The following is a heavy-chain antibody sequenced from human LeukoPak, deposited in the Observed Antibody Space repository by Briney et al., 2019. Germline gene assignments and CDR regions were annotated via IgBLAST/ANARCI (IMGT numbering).Heavy chain of an antibody. Sequence: AASVKVSCKASGGTFSSYAISWVRQAPGQGLEWMGGIIPIFGTADYAQKFQGRVTITADESTSTAYMGLSSLRSEDTAVYYCARDLRCSSTSCYTDGDGYWGQGTQVTVSS. V-gene: IGHV1-69*13. CDR3: ARDLRCSSTSCYTDGDGY. CDR2: IIPIFGTA. D-gene: IGHD2-2*02. CDR1: GGTFSSYA. J-gene: IGHJ4*02.